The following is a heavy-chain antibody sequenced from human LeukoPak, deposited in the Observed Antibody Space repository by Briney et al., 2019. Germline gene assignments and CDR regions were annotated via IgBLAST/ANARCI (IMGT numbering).Heavy chain of an antibody. Sequence: PSETLSLTCTVSGGSISSGSYYWSWIRQPAGKGLEWIGRIYIRGNTDYNPSLKSRVIISVDTSKNQFSLDLTSVTAADTAVYYCARGGHYYDSSGYGFGYWGQGTLVTVSS. J-gene: IGHJ4*02. CDR1: GGSISSGSYY. CDR3: ARGGHYYDSSGYGFGY. V-gene: IGHV4-61*02. CDR2: IYIRGNT. D-gene: IGHD3-22*01.